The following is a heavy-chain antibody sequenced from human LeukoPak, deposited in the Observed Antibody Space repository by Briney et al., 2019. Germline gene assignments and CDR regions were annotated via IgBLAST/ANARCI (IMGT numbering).Heavy chain of an antibody. CDR1: GGSFGDDY. CDR2: THRSGGT. CDR3: ARDVLVVVGGSRIGDNWFDP. V-gene: IGHV4-34*01. J-gene: IGHJ5*02. Sequence: PSETLSLTCTVYGGSFGDDYWSWIRQPPGKGLEWIGETHRSGGTNHNPSLKSRVTISIDTSTNQYSLRLFSVTAADTAVYYCARDVLVVVGGSRIGDNWFDPWGHGTLVTVSS. D-gene: IGHD2-15*01.